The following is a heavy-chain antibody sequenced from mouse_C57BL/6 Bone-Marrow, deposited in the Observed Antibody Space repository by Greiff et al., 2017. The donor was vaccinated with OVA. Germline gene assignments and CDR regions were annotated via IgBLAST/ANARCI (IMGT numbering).Heavy chain of an antibody. CDR1: EYEFPSHD. V-gene: IGHV5-2*01. Sequence: DVQLQESGGGLVQPGESLKLSCESNEYEFPSHDMSWVRKTPEKRLELVAAINSDGGSTYYPDTMERRFIISRDNTKKTLYLQMGSLRSEDTALYYCARHGYYGSSRYFDVWGTGTTVTVSS. CDR2: INSDGGST. CDR3: ARHGYYGSSRYFDV. J-gene: IGHJ1*03. D-gene: IGHD1-1*01.